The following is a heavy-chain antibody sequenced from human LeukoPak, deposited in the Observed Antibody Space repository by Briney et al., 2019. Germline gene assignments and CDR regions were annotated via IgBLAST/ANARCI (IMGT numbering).Heavy chain of an antibody. D-gene: IGHD3-22*01. CDR3: ARACAYYDSSGYVRAMDWRHRLYDY. CDR1: GYTFTSYY. Sequence: ASVKVSCKASGYTFTSYYMHWVRQAPGQGLEWMGIINTSGGSTSYAQKFQGRVTMTRDTSTTTVYMELSSLRSEDTAVYYCARACAYYDSSGYVRAMDWRHRLYDYWGQGTLVTVSS. V-gene: IGHV1-46*01. CDR2: INTSGGST. J-gene: IGHJ4*02.